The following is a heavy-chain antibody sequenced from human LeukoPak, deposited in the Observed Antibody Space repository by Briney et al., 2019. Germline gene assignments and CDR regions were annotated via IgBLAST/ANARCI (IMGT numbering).Heavy chain of an antibody. CDR2: IYYSGST. J-gene: IGHJ5*02. V-gene: IGHV4-39*01. Sequence: SETLSLTCTVSGGSISSSSYYWGWIRQPPGKGLEWIGSIYYSGSTYYNPSLKSRVTISVDTSKNQFSLKLSSVTAADTAVYYCARQVGRTTIAAAGTGWFDPWGQGTLVTVSP. D-gene: IGHD6-13*01. CDR3: ARQVGRTTIAAAGTGWFDP. CDR1: GGSISSSSYY.